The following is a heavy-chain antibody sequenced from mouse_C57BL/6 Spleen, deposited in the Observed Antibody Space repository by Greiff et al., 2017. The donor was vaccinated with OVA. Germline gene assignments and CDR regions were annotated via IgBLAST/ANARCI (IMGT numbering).Heavy chain of an antibody. Sequence: DVQLQESGPELVKPGASVKISCKASGYSFTGYYMNWVKQSPEKSLEWIGEINPSTGGTTYNQKFKAKATLTVDKSSSTAYMQLKSLTSEDSAVYYCARWDYDYLYAMDYWGQGTSVTVSS. J-gene: IGHJ4*01. CDR1: GYSFTGYY. CDR3: ARWDYDYLYAMDY. D-gene: IGHD2-4*01. CDR2: INPSTGGT. V-gene: IGHV1-42*01.